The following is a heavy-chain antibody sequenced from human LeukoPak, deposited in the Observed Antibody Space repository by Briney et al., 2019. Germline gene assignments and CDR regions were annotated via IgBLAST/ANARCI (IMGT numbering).Heavy chain of an antibody. Sequence: PSETLSLTCAVSGYSISSGYYWGWIRQPPGKGLEWIGSIYHSGSTYYNPSLKSRVTISVDTSKNQFSLKLSSVTAADTAVYYCARLKWGNLDDWGRGTLVTVSS. CDR2: IYHSGST. CDR3: ARLKWGNLDD. D-gene: IGHD7-27*01. V-gene: IGHV4-38-2*01. CDR1: GYSISSGYY. J-gene: IGHJ4*01.